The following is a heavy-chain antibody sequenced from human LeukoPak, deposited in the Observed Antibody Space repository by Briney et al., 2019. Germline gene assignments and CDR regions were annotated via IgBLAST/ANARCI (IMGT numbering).Heavy chain of an antibody. CDR2: IYYSGST. CDR1: GYSISSGYY. J-gene: IGHJ4*02. D-gene: IGHD5-18*01. Sequence: SETLSLTCTVSGYSISSGYYWSWIRQPPGKGLEWIGYIYYSGSTNYNPSLKSRVTISVDTSKNQFSLKLSSVTAADTAVYYCARSTAMVSYFDYWGQGTLVTVSS. CDR3: ARSTAMVSYFDY. V-gene: IGHV4-61*01.